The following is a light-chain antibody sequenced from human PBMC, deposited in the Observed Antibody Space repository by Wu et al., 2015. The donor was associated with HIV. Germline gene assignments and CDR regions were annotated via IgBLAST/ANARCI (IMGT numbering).Light chain of an antibody. CDR2: AAS. J-gene: IGKJ3*01. CDR3: QRSDSVRLFT. V-gene: IGKV1-39*01. CDR1: QSISNH. Sequence: DIRMTQSPSSLSASVGDKVTITCRASQSISNHLNWYQQKPGKAPKLMIYAASSLHSGVPSRFSGSGSGTHFTLTISDLQPEDFATYYCQRSDSVRLFTFGPGYESGYRT.